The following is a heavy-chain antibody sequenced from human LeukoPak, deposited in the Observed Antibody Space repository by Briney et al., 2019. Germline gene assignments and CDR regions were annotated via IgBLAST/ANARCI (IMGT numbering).Heavy chain of an antibody. CDR2: IYHSGST. CDR3: ARDGLFENSNYFLVGYNWFDP. Sequence: SETLSLTCTVSGYSISSGYYWGWIRQPPGKGLEWIGSIYHSGSTYYNPSLKSRVTISVDTSKNQFSLKLSSVTAADTAVYYCARDGLFENSNYFLVGYNWFDPWGQGTLVTVSS. CDR1: GYSISSGYY. D-gene: IGHD4-11*01. V-gene: IGHV4-38-2*02. J-gene: IGHJ5*02.